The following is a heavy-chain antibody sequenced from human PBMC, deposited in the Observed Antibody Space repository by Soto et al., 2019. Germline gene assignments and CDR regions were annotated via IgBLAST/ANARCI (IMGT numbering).Heavy chain of an antibody. CDR3: ARSAEYDSSGYYYLNWFDP. D-gene: IGHD3-22*01. Sequence: PGGSLRLSCAASGFHFSSYIMNWVRKAPGKGLEWVSYISTSSTIYYADSVKGRFTIPRDNAKNSLYLQMNSLRDEDTAVYYCARSAEYDSSGYYYLNWFDPWGQGTLVTVSS. CDR2: ISTSSTI. V-gene: IGHV3-48*02. CDR1: GFHFSSYI. J-gene: IGHJ5*02.